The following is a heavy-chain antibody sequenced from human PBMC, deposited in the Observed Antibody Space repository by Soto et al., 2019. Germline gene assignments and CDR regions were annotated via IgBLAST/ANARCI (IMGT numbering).Heavy chain of an antibody. V-gene: IGHV1-18*01. D-gene: IGHD5-12*01. CDR3: AREGVAPSYYYGMDV. CDR2: ISSYNGDT. Sequence: QVQLVQSGAEVKKPGASVKVSCKASGYTFTRSGISWVRQAPGQGPEWMGWISSYNGDTNYAQTFQGRVTMTTDPSTSTAYMELSSLRSDATAVYYCAREGVAPSYYYGMDVWGQGTPVTVSS. J-gene: IGHJ6*02. CDR1: GYTFTRSG.